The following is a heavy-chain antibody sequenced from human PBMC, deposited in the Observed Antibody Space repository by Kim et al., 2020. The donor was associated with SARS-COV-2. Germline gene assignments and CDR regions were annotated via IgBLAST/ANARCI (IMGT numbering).Heavy chain of an antibody. CDR2: INAGNGNT. J-gene: IGHJ4*02. D-gene: IGHD2-2*01. Sequence: ASVKVSCKASGYTFSNYAIHWVRQAPGQRLEWMGWINAGNGNTKYSQKFQGRVTVTRDTSASTAYMELSSLRSEDTAVYYCARDRNIVVGPAAVDYWGQGTLVTVSS. V-gene: IGHV1-3*01. CDR1: GYTFSNYA. CDR3: ARDRNIVVGPAAVDY.